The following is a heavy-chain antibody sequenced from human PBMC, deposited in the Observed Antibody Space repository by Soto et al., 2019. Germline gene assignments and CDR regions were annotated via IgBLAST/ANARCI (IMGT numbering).Heavy chain of an antibody. V-gene: IGHV3-74*01. Sequence: PGGSRRRSWAASGFTFGSYWMHWCRPTPGKGLVWVSRISSDGFATTYADSVKGRFTISRDNAKNTLYLQMNSLRAEDTAVYYCAELGYCSNVSCYSSIWGQGTLVTVSS. D-gene: IGHD2-15*01. CDR1: GFTFGSYW. CDR3: AELGYCSNVSCYSSI. CDR2: ISSDGFAT. J-gene: IGHJ4*02.